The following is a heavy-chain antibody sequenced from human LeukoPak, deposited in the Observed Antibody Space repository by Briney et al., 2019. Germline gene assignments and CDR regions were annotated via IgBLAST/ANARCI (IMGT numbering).Heavy chain of an antibody. J-gene: IGHJ4*02. Sequence: GGSLRLSCAASGFTFSTYAISWVRQAPGKGLEWVSCISSTSNYIFYADSVKGRFTISRDNSKNTLYLQMNSLRAEDTAVYYCARGGTGTYSYGFEVLFDYWGQGTLVTVSS. CDR3: ARGGTGTYSYGFEVLFDY. V-gene: IGHV3-21*01. D-gene: IGHD5-18*01. CDR2: ISSTSNYI. CDR1: GFTFSTYA.